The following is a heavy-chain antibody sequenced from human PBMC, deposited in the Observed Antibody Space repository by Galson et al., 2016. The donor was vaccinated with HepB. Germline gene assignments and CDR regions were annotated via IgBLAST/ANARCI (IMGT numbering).Heavy chain of an antibody. CDR2: ISSSSSYI. Sequence: SLRLSCAASGFTFSSYSMNWVRQAPGKGLEWVSSISSSSSYIYYADSVKGRFTISRDNARNSLYLQMNSLRAEDTAVYYCARAGGYADNKIVVVVAAHYDYWGQGTLVTVSS. V-gene: IGHV3-21*01. CDR1: GFTFSSYS. CDR3: ARAGGYADNKIVVVVAAHYDY. J-gene: IGHJ4*02. D-gene: IGHD2-15*01.